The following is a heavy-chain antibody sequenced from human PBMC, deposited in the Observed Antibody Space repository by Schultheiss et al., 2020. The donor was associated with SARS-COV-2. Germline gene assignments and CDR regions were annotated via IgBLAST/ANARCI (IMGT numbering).Heavy chain of an antibody. J-gene: IGHJ3*02. CDR3: ARRALGYCSGGSCYSAFDI. V-gene: IGHV4-31*03. CDR2: IYYSGST. CDR1: GGSVSSGSYY. Sequence: SETLSLTCTVSGGSVSSGSYYWSWIRQHPGKGLEWIGYIYYSGSTYYNPSLKSRVSISMDLSKNQFSLKLSSVTAADTAVYYCARRALGYCSGGSCYSAFDIWGQGTTVTVSS. D-gene: IGHD2-15*01.